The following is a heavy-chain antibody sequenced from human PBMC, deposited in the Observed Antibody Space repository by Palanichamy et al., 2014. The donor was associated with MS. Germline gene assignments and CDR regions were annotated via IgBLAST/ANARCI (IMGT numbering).Heavy chain of an antibody. CDR1: WLHQWLL. CDR3: ARVPVEMATITGPYFDY. D-gene: IGHD5-24*01. V-gene: IGHV4-59*01. J-gene: IGHJ4*02. CDR2: IYYSGST. Sequence: VQLQESGPGLVKPSGDPVPHLHCLWWLHQWLLLELDPAAPRKGLEWIGYIYYSGSTNYNPSLKSRVTISVDTSKNQFSLKLSSVTAADTAVYYCARVPVEMATITGPYFDYWGQGTLVTVSS.